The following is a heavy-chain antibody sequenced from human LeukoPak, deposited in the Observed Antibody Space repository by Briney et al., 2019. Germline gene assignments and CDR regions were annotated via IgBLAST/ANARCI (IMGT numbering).Heavy chain of an antibody. J-gene: IGHJ3*02. V-gene: IGHV4-59*12. CDR2: IYYSGST. CDR3: ARDCSSTSCLRRAFDI. D-gene: IGHD2-2*01. Sequence: PSETLSLTCTVSGGSISSYYWSWIRQPPGNGLEWIGYIYYSGSTNYNPSLKSRVTMSVDTSKNQFSLKLSSVTAADTAVYYCARDCSSTSCLRRAFDIWGQGTMVTVSS. CDR1: GGSISSYY.